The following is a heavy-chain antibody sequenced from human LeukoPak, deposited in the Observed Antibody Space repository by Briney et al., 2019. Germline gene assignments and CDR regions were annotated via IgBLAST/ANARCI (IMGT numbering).Heavy chain of an antibody. CDR1: GFTFSSYA. CDR3: AKDGVVVVPAAHWGWFDP. J-gene: IGHJ5*02. CDR2: ISGSGGST. D-gene: IGHD2-2*01. V-gene: IGHV3-23*01. Sequence: GGSLRLSCAASGFTFSSYAMSWVRQAPGKGLEWVSAISGSGGSTYYADSVKGRFTISRDNSKNTLYLQMNSLIAEETAVYYCAKDGVVVVPAAHWGWFDPWGQGTLVTVSS.